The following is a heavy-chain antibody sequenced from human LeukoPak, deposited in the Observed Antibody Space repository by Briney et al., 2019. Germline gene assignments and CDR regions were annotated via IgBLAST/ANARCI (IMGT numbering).Heavy chain of an antibody. V-gene: IGHV1-69*13. CDR1: GGTFSSYA. CDR2: IIPIFGTA. D-gene: IGHD6-13*01. J-gene: IGHJ6*02. CDR3: ARVYSSSWYFPPSYYYYGMDV. Sequence: ASVKVSCKASGGTFSSYAISWVRQAPGQGLEWMGGIIPIFGTANYAQKFQGRVTITADESTSTAYMELSSLRSEDTAVYYCARVYSSSWYFPPSYYYYGMDVWGQGTMVTVSS.